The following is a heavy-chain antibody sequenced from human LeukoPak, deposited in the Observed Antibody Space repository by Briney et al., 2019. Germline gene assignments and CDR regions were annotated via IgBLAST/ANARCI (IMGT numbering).Heavy chain of an antibody. D-gene: IGHD1-26*01. CDR2: IYSGGST. J-gene: IGHJ3*02. CDR3: VRGGSYDPDTFDI. CDR1: GFTVSSNY. Sequence: GGSLRLSCAASGFTVSSNYMSWVRQAPGKGLEWVSVIYSGGSTYYADSVKGRFTISRDNSKNTLYLQMNSLRAEDTAVFYCVRGGSYDPDTFDIWGQGTMLTVSS. V-gene: IGHV3-66*01.